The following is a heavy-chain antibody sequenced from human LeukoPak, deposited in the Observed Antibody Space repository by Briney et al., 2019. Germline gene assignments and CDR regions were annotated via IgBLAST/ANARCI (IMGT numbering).Heavy chain of an antibody. CDR2: ISYDGSNK. CDR1: GFTFSSYA. D-gene: IGHD4-17*01. J-gene: IGHJ4*02. CDR3: ARVGTTVTTGYYFDY. V-gene: IGHV3-30-3*01. Sequence: PGRSLRLSCAASGFTFSSYAMHWVRQAPGKGLEWVAVISYDGSNKYYADSVKGRFTISRDNSKNTLYLQMNSLRAEDTAVYYCARVGTTVTTGYYFDYWGQGTLVTVSS.